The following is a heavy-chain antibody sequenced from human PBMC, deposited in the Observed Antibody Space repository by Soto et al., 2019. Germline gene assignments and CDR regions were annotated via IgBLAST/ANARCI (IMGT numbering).Heavy chain of an antibody. V-gene: IGHV2-5*02. CDR2: IYWDDDK. Sequence: ASGPTLVNPTQTLTLTCTFSGFSLSTSGVGVGWIRQPPGKALEWLALIYWDDDKRYSPSLKSRLTITKDTSKNQVVLTMTNMDPVDTATYYCAHRQQVYGLGRGIMFDYWGQGTLVTVSS. D-gene: IGHD3-16*01. CDR1: GFSLSTSGVG. CDR3: AHRQQVYGLGRGIMFDY. J-gene: IGHJ4*02.